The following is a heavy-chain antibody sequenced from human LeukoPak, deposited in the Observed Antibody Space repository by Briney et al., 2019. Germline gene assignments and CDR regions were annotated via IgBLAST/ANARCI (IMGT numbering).Heavy chain of an antibody. CDR1: GFTFSRYW. Sequence: GGSLRLSCVASGFTFSRYWMHWVRQAPGKGLVWVSRINSDGRSTNYADSVKGRFSISRDNAENTLYLQMNSLRAEDTAVYYCASPLWSYGGNSVHDYWGQGTLVTVSS. CDR2: INSDGRST. V-gene: IGHV3-74*01. D-gene: IGHD4-23*01. J-gene: IGHJ4*02. CDR3: ASPLWSYGGNSVHDY.